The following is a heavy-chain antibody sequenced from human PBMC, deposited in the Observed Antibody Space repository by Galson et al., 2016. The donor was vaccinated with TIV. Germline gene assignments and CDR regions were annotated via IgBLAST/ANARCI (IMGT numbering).Heavy chain of an antibody. J-gene: IGHJ6*02. CDR3: ATDRNTALDTYHYYYGMDV. CDR2: IIPLFGTT. Sequence: VKVSCKASGGTFSTYVINWVRQAPGQGLEWMGGIIPLFGTTNYAQKFQGRVTISADESTSTAYMELSSLRSEDTAVFYCATDRNTALDTYHYYYGMDVWGPGTTVTVSS. CDR1: GGTFSTYV. D-gene: IGHD5-18*01. V-gene: IGHV1-69*01.